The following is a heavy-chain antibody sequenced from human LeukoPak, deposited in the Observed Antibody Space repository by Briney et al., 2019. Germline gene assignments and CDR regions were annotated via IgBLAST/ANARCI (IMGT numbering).Heavy chain of an antibody. CDR2: IIPTLGIA. CDR3: ARDPSGGGYFDY. Sequence: SVKVSCKASGGTFSSYTISWVRQAPGQGLEWMGRIIPTLGIANYAQKFQGRVTITADKSTSTAYMELSSLRSEDTAVYYCARDPSGGGYFDYWGQGTLVTVSS. V-gene: IGHV1-69*04. J-gene: IGHJ4*02. D-gene: IGHD3-22*01. CDR1: GGTFSSYT.